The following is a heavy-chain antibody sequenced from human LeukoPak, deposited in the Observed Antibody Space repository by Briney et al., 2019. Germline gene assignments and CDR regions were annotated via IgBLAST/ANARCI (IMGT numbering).Heavy chain of an antibody. V-gene: IGHV3-23*01. Sequence: GGSLRLSCAASGFTFSSYAMSWVRQAPGKGLEWVSAISGSGGSTYYADSVKGRFTISRDNSKNTLYLQMNSLRAEDTAVYYCAKGLAYCGGDCYSDYFDYWGQGTLSPSPQ. D-gene: IGHD2-21*02. CDR1: GFTFSSYA. CDR3: AKGLAYCGGDCYSDYFDY. CDR2: ISGSGGST. J-gene: IGHJ4*02.